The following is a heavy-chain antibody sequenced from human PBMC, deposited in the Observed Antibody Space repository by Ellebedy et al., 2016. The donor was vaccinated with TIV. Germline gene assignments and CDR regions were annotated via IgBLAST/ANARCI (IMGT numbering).Heavy chain of an antibody. J-gene: IGHJ4*02. D-gene: IGHD6-19*01. CDR1: GGSISSSSYY. CDR2: INHSGST. V-gene: IGHV4-39*07. Sequence: GSLRLXXTVSGGSISSSSYYWGWIRQPPGKGLEWIGEINHSGSTNYNPSLKSRVTISVDTSKNQFSLKLSSVTAADTAVYYCARAGQQWLAVLGYWGQGTLVTVSS. CDR3: ARAGQQWLAVLGY.